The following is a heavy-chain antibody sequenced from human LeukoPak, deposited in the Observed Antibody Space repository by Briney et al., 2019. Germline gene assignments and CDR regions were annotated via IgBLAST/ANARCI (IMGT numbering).Heavy chain of an antibody. CDR3: ARPYNSVWYGVFDF. CDR2: ISYSGST. V-gene: IGHV4-59*08. D-gene: IGHD6-19*01. Sequence: PSETLSLTCTVSAGSISSYYWSWIRQPPGKGLERIGCISYSGSTKYNPSLKSRVTISVDTSKNQFSLKLNSVTAADTAVYYCARPYNSVWYGVFDFWGQGTMVTVSS. J-gene: IGHJ3*01. CDR1: AGSISSYY.